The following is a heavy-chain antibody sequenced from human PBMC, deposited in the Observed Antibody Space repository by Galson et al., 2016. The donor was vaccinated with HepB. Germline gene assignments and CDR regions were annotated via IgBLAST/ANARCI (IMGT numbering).Heavy chain of an antibody. J-gene: IGHJ4*02. V-gene: IGHV1-8*01. CDR1: GYTFTNYD. CDR3: ARDGYMTGGSSYDY. CDR2: MNPNSGNT. D-gene: IGHD6-6*01. Sequence: SVKVSCKASGYTFTNYDINWVRQATGQGPEWMGWMNPNSGNTGYAQKFQGRITMTRDISISTAYMELRSLRFDDTAVYYCARDGYMTGGSSYDYWGQETLVTVSS.